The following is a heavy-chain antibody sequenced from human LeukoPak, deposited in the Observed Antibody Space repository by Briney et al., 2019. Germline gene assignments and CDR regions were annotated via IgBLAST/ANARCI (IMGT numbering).Heavy chain of an antibody. CDR3: ARVPHCGGDCYFSWFDP. CDR2: INLDGSEK. CDR1: RFTLSSYW. V-gene: IGHV3-7*01. J-gene: IGHJ5*02. D-gene: IGHD2-21*02. Sequence: SGGSLRLSCAASRFTLSSYWMTWVRQAPGKGLEWVANINLDGSEKDYVDSVKGRFTISRDNAKNSLYLQMNSLRVEDTAVYYCARVPHCGGDCYFSWFDPWGQGTLVTVSS.